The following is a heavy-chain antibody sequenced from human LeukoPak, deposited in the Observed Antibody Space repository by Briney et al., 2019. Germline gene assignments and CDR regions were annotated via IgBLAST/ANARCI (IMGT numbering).Heavy chain of an antibody. CDR3: ARDRLGYCTNGACYPYYFDY. Sequence: SETLSLTCAVYGGSFSGYYWSWIRQPPGKGLEWIGYIYYSGSTNYNPSLKSRVTISVDTSKNQFSLKLSSVTAADTAVYYCARDRLGYCTNGACYPYYFDYWGQGTLVTVSS. J-gene: IGHJ4*02. CDR2: IYYSGST. V-gene: IGHV4-59*01. CDR1: GGSFSGYY. D-gene: IGHD2-8*01.